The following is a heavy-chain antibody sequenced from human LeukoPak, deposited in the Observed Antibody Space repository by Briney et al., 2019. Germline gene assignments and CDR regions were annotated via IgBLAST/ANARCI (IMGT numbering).Heavy chain of an antibody. CDR2: MSGSDTGS. V-gene: IGHV3-23*01. J-gene: IGHJ4*02. CDR3: AKDARSFGGTYFDY. D-gene: IGHD4-23*01. Sequence: GGSLRLSCVASGFTLSSYSMSWVRQAPGKGLEWVSAMSGSDTGSWYADSVKGRFTISRDTSKTTLYLQMNSLRAEDTAIYYCAKDARSFGGTYFDYWGQGIQVTVSS. CDR1: GFTLSSYS.